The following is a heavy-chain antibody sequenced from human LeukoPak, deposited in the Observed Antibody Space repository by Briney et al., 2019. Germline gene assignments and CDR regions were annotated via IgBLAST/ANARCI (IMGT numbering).Heavy chain of an antibody. CDR1: GGSISSSKSY. CDR3: ARGRLVSDP. Sequence: PSETLSLTCTVAGGSISSSKSYWTWIRQPPGQGPEWIGSVHYTGNTNYNPSLQSRVTIAVDTYKNQFSLKLYSVTAADTAVYYCARGRLVSDPWGQGTLVTVSS. J-gene: IGHJ5*02. CDR2: VHYTGNT. D-gene: IGHD2-2*01. V-gene: IGHV4-39*07.